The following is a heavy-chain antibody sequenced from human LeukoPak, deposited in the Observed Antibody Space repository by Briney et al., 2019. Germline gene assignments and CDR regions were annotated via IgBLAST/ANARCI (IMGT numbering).Heavy chain of an antibody. CDR1: GFTFSSYS. J-gene: IGHJ4*02. Sequence: PGGSLRLSCAASGFTFSSYSMNWVRQAPGKGLEWVSSISSSSSYIYYADSVKGRFTISRDNAKNSLYLQMNSLRAEDTAVYYCARTTYYYDSSGYYYSWGQGTLVTVSS. V-gene: IGHV3-21*01. CDR3: ARTTYYYDSSGYYYS. CDR2: ISSSSSYI. D-gene: IGHD3-22*01.